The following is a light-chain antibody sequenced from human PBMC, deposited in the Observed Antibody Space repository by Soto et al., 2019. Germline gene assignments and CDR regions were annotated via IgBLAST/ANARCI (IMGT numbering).Light chain of an antibody. CDR1: QTISTW. J-gene: IGKJ2*01. V-gene: IGKV1-5*03. Sequence: DIQMTHSPSTVSASVGDRVTITCRASQTISTWLAWYQQQPGKAPKLLLYKASSLESGVPSRFSGTGSGTEFTLTISSLQPDDFATYYCQQYDTYPYTFGQGTKLEIK. CDR2: KAS. CDR3: QQYDTYPYT.